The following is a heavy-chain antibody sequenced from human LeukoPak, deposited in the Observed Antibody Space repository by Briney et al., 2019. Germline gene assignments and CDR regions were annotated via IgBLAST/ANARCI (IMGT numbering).Heavy chain of an antibody. CDR1: GGSFSGYY. CDR2: INHSGST. J-gene: IGHJ1*01. CDR3: ASNRSSSD. Sequence: SETLSLTCAVYGGSFSGYYWTWIRQPPEKGLEWIGEINHSGSTNYNPSLKSRVTISVDTSKDQFSLKVSSVTAADTAVYYCASNRSSSDWGQGTLVTVSS. V-gene: IGHV4-34*01. D-gene: IGHD6-6*01.